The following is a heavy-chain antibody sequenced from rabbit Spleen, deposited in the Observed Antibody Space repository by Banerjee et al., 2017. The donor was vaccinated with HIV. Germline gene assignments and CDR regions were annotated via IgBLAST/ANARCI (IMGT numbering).Heavy chain of an antibody. CDR3: TRDDGSGHYIDGYFNL. D-gene: IGHD1-1*01. CDR2: IYGGSSGNT. CDR1: GFDFSGYYL. J-gene: IGHJ4*01. V-gene: IGHV1S45*01. Sequence: QEQLKESGGGLVQPGGSLKLSCRASGFDFSGYYLSWVRQAPGKGLEWIACIYGGSSGNTYYASWAKGRFSISKTSSTTVTLQVTSLTAADTATYFCTRDDGSGHYIDGYFNLWGPGTLVTVS.